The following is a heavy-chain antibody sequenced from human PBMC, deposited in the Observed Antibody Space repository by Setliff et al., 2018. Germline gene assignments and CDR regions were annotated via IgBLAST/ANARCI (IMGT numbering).Heavy chain of an antibody. D-gene: IGHD2-2*01. CDR3: TRHEDRNKCASSSCYRENDAFDV. CDR2: IYPGDSDT. J-gene: IGHJ3*01. Sequence: GESLKISCKASEYIFTNYWIGWVRQMPGKGLEWMGVIYPGDSDTRYSPSFQGQVTISADKSINTAYLQWSSLKASDTAIYYCTRHEDRNKCASSSCYRENDAFDVWGQGAMVTVSS. CDR1: EYIFTNYW. V-gene: IGHV5-51*01.